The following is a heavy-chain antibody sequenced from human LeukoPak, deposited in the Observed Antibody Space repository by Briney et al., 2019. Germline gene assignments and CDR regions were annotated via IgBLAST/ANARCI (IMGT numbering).Heavy chain of an antibody. CDR1: GGSISSGSYY. CDR3: ARDSSGWYDY. CDR2: IHTSGST. J-gene: IGHJ4*02. Sequence: SETLSLTCTVSGGSISSGSYYWSWIRQPAGKGLEWIGRIHTSGSTNYNPSLKSRVTISVDTSKNQFSLKLSSVTAADTAVYYCARDSSGWYDYWGQGTLVTVSS. V-gene: IGHV4-61*02. D-gene: IGHD6-19*01.